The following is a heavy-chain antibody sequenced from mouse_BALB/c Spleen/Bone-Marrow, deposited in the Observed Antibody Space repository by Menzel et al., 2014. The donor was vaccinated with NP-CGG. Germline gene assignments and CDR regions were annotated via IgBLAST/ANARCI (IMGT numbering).Heavy chain of an antibody. V-gene: IGHV2-2*02. Sequence: QVQLQQSGPGLVQPSQSLSITCTVSGFSLSYYGVHWIRQSPGKGLEWLGAIWSGGITDYNASFISRLSISKDNSKSQVFFTRNSLQANDTAIYYCARSPSMDYWGPGTSVTVSS. CDR2: IWSGGIT. CDR3: ARSPSMDY. CDR1: GFSLSYYG. J-gene: IGHJ4*01.